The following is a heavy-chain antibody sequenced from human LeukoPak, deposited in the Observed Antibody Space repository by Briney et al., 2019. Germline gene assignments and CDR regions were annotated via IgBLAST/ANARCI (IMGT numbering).Heavy chain of an antibody. V-gene: IGHV1-18*01. Sequence: ASVKVSCKTFGHSFTHHGFSWVRQAPGQGLERMGWISGYNGDTHYAQNFQGRVTLTSDTSTSTVYMELRSLRSDDTAVYYCARDPTNTSGRYAYFDYWGQGALVTVSS. J-gene: IGHJ4*02. CDR3: ARDPTNTSGRYAYFDY. D-gene: IGHD6-19*01. CDR1: GHSFTHHG. CDR2: ISGYNGDT.